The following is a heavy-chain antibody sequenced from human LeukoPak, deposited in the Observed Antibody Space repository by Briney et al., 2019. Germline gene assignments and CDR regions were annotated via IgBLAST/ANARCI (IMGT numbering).Heavy chain of an antibody. CDR3: AKVVSRYCSGGSCYRNWFDP. J-gene: IGHJ5*02. V-gene: IGHV3-23*01. D-gene: IGHD2-15*01. CDR2: ISGSGGST. Sequence: GGSLRLPCAASGFTFSSYAMSWVRQAPGKGLEWVSAISGSGGSTYYADSVKGRFTISRDNSKNTLYLQMNSLRAEDTAVYYCAKVVSRYCSGGSCYRNWFDPWGQGTLVTVSS. CDR1: GFTFSSYA.